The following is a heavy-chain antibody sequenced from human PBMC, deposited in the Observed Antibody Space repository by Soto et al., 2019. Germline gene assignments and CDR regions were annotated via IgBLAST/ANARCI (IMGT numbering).Heavy chain of an antibody. CDR1: GFTFSDYY. CDR3: AREHVYCSSTSCYLYGMDV. J-gene: IGHJ6*02. V-gene: IGHV3-11*06. D-gene: IGHD2-2*01. CDR2: ISSSSSYT. Sequence: PGGSLRLSCAASGFTFSDYYMSWIRQAPGKGLEWVSYISSSSSYTNYADSVKGRFTISRDNAKNSLYLQMNSLRAEDTAVYYCAREHVYCSSTSCYLYGMDVWGQGTTVTVSS.